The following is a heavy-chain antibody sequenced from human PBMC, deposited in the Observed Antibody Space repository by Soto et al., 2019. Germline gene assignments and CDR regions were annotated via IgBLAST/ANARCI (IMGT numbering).Heavy chain of an antibody. CDR3: ATLGTYGDYAHFFEY. CDR1: GGSISSSLYY. D-gene: IGHD4-17*01. CDR2: IYYSGST. J-gene: IGHJ4*02. V-gene: IGHV4-39*01. Sequence: PSETLSLTCTVSGGSISSSLYYWGWIRQPPGKGLEWIGSIYYSGSTYYNPSLKSRVTISVDTSKNQFSLKLSSVTAADTAVYYCATLGTYGDYAHFFEYWCQGTLVTVSS.